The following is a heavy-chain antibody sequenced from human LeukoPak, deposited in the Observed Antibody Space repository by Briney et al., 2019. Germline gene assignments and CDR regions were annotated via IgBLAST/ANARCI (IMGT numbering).Heavy chain of an antibody. J-gene: IGHJ2*01. Sequence: PSETLSLTCTVSGGSISSYYWSWIRQPPGKGLEWIGYIYYSGSTNYNPSLKSRVTISVDTSKNQFSLKLSSVTAADTAVYYCARPRLDYGDCPPYFDLWGRGTLVTVSS. CDR2: IYYSGST. CDR1: GGSISSYY. CDR3: ARPRLDYGDCPPYFDL. V-gene: IGHV4-59*08. D-gene: IGHD4-17*01.